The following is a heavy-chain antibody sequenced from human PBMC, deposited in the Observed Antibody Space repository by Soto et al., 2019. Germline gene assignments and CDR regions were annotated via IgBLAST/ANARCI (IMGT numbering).Heavy chain of an antibody. V-gene: IGHV1-2*04. J-gene: IGHJ5*02. Sequence: ASVKVSCKASGSTFTGSYMPWVRPAPGQGLEWMGWINPNSGGTNYAQKCQGWVTMTRDTSISTAYVELSRLRSDDTSVYDSARSGAHTGYCRGGSRPFDPWG. CDR1: GSTFTGSY. CDR2: INPNSGGT. CDR3: ARSGAHTGYCRGGSRPFDP. D-gene: IGHD2-15*01.